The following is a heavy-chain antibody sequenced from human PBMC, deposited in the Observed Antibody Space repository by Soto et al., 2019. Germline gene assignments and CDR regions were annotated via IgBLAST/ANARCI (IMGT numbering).Heavy chain of an antibody. Sequence: EVQLLESGGGLVQPGGSLRLSCAASGFTFSSYAMSWVRQAPGKGLEWVSAISGSGGSTYYADSVKGRFTISRDNSKNTLYLQMNSLRAEDTAVYYCAFGVGGSGYYGYWGQGTLVTVSS. J-gene: IGHJ4*02. CDR2: ISGSGGST. CDR1: GFTFSSYA. D-gene: IGHD3-22*01. CDR3: AFGVGGSGYYGY. V-gene: IGHV3-23*01.